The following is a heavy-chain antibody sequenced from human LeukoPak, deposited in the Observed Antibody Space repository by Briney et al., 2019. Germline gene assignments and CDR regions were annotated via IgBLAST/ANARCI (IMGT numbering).Heavy chain of an antibody. J-gene: IGHJ4*02. CDR2: PYNARNT. CDR3: AREKNGNEPFDY. CDR1: GGSIRSSSYY. V-gene: IGHV4-61*01. Sequence: SETLSLTCTVSGGSIRSSSYYWGWIRQPPGKGLEWIGYPYNARNTYYNPSLKSRVTISVDTSKNQFSLKVSSVTAADTAVYYCAREKNGNEPFDYWGQGTLVTVSS. D-gene: IGHD4-23*01.